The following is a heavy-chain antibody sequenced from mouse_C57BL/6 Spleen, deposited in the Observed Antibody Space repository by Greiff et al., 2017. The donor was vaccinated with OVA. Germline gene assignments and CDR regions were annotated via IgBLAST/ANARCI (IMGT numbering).Heavy chain of an antibody. CDR1: GYTFTDYE. J-gene: IGHJ3*01. V-gene: IGHV1-15*01. D-gene: IGHD2-4*01. Sequence: VQLQESGAELVRPGASVTLSCKASGYTFTDYEMHWVKQTPVHGLEWIGAIDPETGGTAYNQKFKGKAILTADKSSSTAYMELRSLTSEDSAVYYCTRPPIYYDYDGFAYWGQGTLVTVSA. CDR3: TRPPIYYDYDGFAY. CDR2: IDPETGGT.